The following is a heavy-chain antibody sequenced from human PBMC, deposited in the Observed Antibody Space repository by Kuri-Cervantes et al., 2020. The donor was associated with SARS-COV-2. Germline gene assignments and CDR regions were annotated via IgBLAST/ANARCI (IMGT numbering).Heavy chain of an antibody. Sequence: ASVKVSCKASGYTFTGYYMHWVRQAPGQGLEWMGWINPNSGGTNYAQKFQGRVTMTRDTSISTAYMQLSRLRSDDTAVYYCARQVVVPAYGIDVWGQGTTVTVSS. J-gene: IGHJ6*02. CDR2: INPNSGGT. D-gene: IGHD2-2*01. CDR1: GYTFTGYY. CDR3: ARQVVVPAYGIDV. V-gene: IGHV1-2*02.